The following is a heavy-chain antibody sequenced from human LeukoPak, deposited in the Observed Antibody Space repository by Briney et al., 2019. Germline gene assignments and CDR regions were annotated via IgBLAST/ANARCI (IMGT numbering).Heavy chain of an antibody. J-gene: IGHJ4*02. Sequence: GGSLRLSCAGSGFIFRNYAMSWVRQAPGMGLEWVSAISGSGVGTNYADSVKGRFTVSRDNSKNTLYLQMNSLRSEDTAVYYCAKNGRDDHDKYFFDFWGQGTQVTVSS. CDR3: AKNGRDDHDKYFFDF. CDR2: ISGSGVGT. D-gene: IGHD3-9*01. CDR1: GFIFRNYA. V-gene: IGHV3-23*01.